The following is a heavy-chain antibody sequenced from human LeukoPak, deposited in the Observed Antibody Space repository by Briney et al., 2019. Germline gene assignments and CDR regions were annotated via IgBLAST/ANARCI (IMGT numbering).Heavy chain of an antibody. V-gene: IGHV4-59*04. D-gene: IGHD6-19*01. CDR1: GGSISSHY. J-gene: IGHJ3*02. CDR2: IYYSGNT. Sequence: SETLSLTCTVSGGSISSHYWSWIRQPPGKGLEWIGNIYYSGNTFYNPSLKSRVTISVDTSKNQFSLKLNSVTAADTAVYYCARGKRIAVAGKGFSDAFDIWGQGTMVTVSS. CDR3: ARGKRIAVAGKGFSDAFDI.